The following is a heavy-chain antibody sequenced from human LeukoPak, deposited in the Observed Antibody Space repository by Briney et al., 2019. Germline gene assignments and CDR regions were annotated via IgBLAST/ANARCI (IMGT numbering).Heavy chain of an antibody. CDR2: ISYDGSNK. J-gene: IGHJ4*02. CDR1: GFTFSSYG. Sequence: GGSLRLSCAASGFTFSSYGMHWDRQAPGKGLEWVAVISYDGSNKYYADSVKGRFTISRDNSKNTLYLQMNSLRAEDTAVYYCAKPQLEPYYFDYWGQGTLVTVSS. D-gene: IGHD1-1*01. V-gene: IGHV3-30*18. CDR3: AKPQLEPYYFDY.